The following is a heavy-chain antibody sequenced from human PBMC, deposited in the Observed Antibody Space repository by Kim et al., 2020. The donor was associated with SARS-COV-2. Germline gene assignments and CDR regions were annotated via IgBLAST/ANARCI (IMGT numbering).Heavy chain of an antibody. CDR1: GFTFSSYA. J-gene: IGHJ4*02. V-gene: IGHV3-23*01. CDR3: AKDYRAMVRGVRAFDY. CDR2: ISGSGGST. D-gene: IGHD3-10*01. Sequence: GGSLRLSCAASGFTFSSYAMSWVRQAPGKGLEWVSAISGSGGSTYYADSVKGRFTISRDNSKNTLYLQMNSLRAEDTAVYYCAKDYRAMVRGVRAFDYWGQRALVTVSS.